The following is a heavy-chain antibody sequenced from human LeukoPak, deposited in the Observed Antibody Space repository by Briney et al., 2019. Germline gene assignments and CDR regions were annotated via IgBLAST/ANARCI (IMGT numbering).Heavy chain of an antibody. Sequence: SETLSLTCTVSGGSVSSYYWSWIRQPAGKGLEWIGRIYTSGSTNYNPSLKSRVTMSVDTSKSHLSLKLSSVTAADTAVYYCARDIAVAGTGTFDIWGQGILVTVSS. CDR1: GGSVSSYY. D-gene: IGHD6-19*01. J-gene: IGHJ3*02. CDR3: ARDIAVAGTGTFDI. CDR2: IYTSGST. V-gene: IGHV4-4*07.